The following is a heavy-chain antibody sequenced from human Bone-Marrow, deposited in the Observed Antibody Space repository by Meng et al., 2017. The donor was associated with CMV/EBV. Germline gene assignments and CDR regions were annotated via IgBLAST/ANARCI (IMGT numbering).Heavy chain of an antibody. CDR1: GYTFTGYY. V-gene: IGHV1-2*02. D-gene: IGHD5-24*01. CDR2: INADSGDT. CDR3: ASTRWLPTPGRRGWRGLDY. J-gene: IGHJ4*02. Sequence: GESLKISCKASGYTFTGYYMHWVRQAPGQGLEWMGWINADSGDTNYAQRFQGRVTMTRDTSISTAYMELGSLRSDDTAVYYCASTRWLPTPGRRGWRGLDYWGQGTLVTVSS.